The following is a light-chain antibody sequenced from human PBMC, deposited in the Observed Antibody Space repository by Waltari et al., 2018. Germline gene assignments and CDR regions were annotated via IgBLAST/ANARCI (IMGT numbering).Light chain of an antibody. CDR1: SSNIGTNY. CDR3: AAGDDGLSGPV. V-gene: IGLV1-47*01. Sequence: QSVLTQPPSVSGTPGQGVTISCSGSSSNIGTNYVYWYQQLPRTAPNLLIFRNDQRPSGVPDRFSACQSGTSASLAIGGLRSEDEADYYCAAGDDGLSGPVFGGGTKLTVL. J-gene: IGLJ3*02. CDR2: RND.